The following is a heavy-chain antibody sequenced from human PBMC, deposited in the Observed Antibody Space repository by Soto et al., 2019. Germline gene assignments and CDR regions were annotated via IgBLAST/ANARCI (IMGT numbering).Heavy chain of an antibody. J-gene: IGHJ6*02. CDR1: GFTFSGSA. Sequence: EVQLVESGGGLVQPGGSLKLSCAASGFTFSGSAMHWVRQASGKGLEWVGRIRSKANSYATAYAASVKGRFTISRDDSKNTAYLQMNSLKTEDTAVYYCIGSPYYYDSSESYGMDVWGQGTTVTVSS. V-gene: IGHV3-73*02. CDR2: IRSKANSYAT. D-gene: IGHD3-22*01. CDR3: IGSPYYYDSSESYGMDV.